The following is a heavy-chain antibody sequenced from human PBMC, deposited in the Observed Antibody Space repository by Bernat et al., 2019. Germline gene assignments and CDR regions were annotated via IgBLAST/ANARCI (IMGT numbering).Heavy chain of an antibody. J-gene: IGHJ4*02. V-gene: IGHV1-2*04. Sequence: QVQLVQAGAEVKKPGASVKVSCKASGYTFTGYYMHWVRQAPGQGLGWMGWINPNSGGTNYAQKFQGWVTMTRDTSISTAYMELGRLRSDDTAVYYCAREETAGGYFDYWGQGTLVTVSS. CDR3: AREETAGGYFDY. CDR1: GYTFTGYY. D-gene: IGHD2-21*02. CDR2: INPNSGGT.